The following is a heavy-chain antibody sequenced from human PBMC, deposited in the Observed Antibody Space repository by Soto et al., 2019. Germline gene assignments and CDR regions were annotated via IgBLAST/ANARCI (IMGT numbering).Heavy chain of an antibody. V-gene: IGHV3-21*01. CDR3: ARGQFGFFGVVSSRGDYSIPGY. CDR2: ISSSSSYI. J-gene: IGHJ4*02. Sequence: PGGSLRLSCAASGFTFSSYSMNWVRQAPGQGLEWVSSISSSSSYIYYADSVKGRFTISRDNAKNSLYLQMNSLRAEATAVYYFARGQFGFFGVVSSRGDYSIPGYWGQGTMVTVSS. CDR1: GFTFSSYS. D-gene: IGHD3-3*01.